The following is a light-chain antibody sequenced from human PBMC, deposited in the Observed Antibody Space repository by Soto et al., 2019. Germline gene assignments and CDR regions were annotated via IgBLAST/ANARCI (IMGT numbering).Light chain of an antibody. Sequence: QSVLTQPPSVSGAPGQRVTISCTGTSSNIGAGYDVYWYQQLPGTAPKLLIYGNSSRPSGVPDRFSGSKSGTSASLAITGLQAEDEADYYCQSSDSSLSGLWVFGGGTQLTVL. CDR3: QSSDSSLSGLWV. CDR2: GNS. J-gene: IGLJ3*02. CDR1: SSNIGAGYD. V-gene: IGLV1-40*01.